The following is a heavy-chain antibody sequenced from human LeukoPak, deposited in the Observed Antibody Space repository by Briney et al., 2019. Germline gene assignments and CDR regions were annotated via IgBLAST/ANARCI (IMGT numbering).Heavy chain of an antibody. CDR3: ARTIVVVTADYFDY. CDR1: GYTFTSYG. D-gene: IGHD2-21*02. V-gene: IGHV1-18*01. Sequence: GASVKVSCKASGYTFTSYGISWVRQAPGQGLEWVGWISAYNGNTNYAQKLQGRVTMTTDTSTSTVYMELRSLRSDDTAVYYCARTIVVVTADYFDYWGQGTLVTVSS. J-gene: IGHJ4*02. CDR2: ISAYNGNT.